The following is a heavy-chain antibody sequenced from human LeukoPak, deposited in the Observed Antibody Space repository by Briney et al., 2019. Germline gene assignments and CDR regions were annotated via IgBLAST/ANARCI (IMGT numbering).Heavy chain of an antibody. Sequence: GEYLKISCMGSGYIFTSYWIGWVRQMPGQGLEWMGNIYPGNSDTRYRASFQSQVPISADKSITTAYLQWSSLKASDTAMYYCARLGTTSGDGMDVWGKGTTVTVSS. CDR3: ARLGTTSGDGMDV. D-gene: IGHD2-2*01. J-gene: IGHJ6*04. CDR2: IYPGNSDT. V-gene: IGHV5-51*01. CDR1: GYIFTSYW.